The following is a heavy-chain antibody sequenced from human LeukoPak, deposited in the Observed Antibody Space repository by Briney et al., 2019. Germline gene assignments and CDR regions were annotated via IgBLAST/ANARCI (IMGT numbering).Heavy chain of an antibody. CDR3: ARDQYSGHWYYALDI. CDR1: GFTFSSYT. V-gene: IGHV3-48*02. CDR2: ISSSISVI. Sequence: GGSLRLSCAASGFTFSSYTMNWVRQALGQGLEWVSYISSSISVIYYADSVKGRFTISRDNAKNSLYLQMNSLRDEDTAVYYCARDQYSGHWYYALDIWGQGTMVTVSS. J-gene: IGHJ3*02. D-gene: IGHD6-19*01.